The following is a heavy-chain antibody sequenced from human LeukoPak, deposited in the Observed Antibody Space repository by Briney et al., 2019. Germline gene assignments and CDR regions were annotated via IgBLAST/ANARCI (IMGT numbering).Heavy chain of an antibody. Sequence: PGGSLRLSCAASGFTFSSYWMHWVRQAPGKGLVWVSRINSDGSSTSYADSVKGRFTISRDNAKNTLYLQMNSLRAEDTAVYYCARIYGSGSYYGHWGQGTLVTVSS. D-gene: IGHD3-10*01. V-gene: IGHV3-74*01. CDR1: GFTFSSYW. CDR2: INSDGSST. J-gene: IGHJ4*02. CDR3: ARIYGSGSYYGH.